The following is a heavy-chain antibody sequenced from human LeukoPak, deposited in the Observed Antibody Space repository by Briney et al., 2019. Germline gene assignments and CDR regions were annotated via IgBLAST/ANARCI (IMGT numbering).Heavy chain of an antibody. CDR1: GYTFTGYY. CDR3: ASGLWVGATGAQFDY. CDR2: INPNSGGT. J-gene: IGHJ4*02. Sequence: ASVKVSCKASGYTFTGYYMHWVRQAPGQGLEWMGWINPNSGGTNYAQKFQGRVTMTRDTSISTAYMELSRLRSDDTAVYYCASGLWVGATGAQFDYWGQGTLVTVSS. D-gene: IGHD1-26*01. V-gene: IGHV1-2*02.